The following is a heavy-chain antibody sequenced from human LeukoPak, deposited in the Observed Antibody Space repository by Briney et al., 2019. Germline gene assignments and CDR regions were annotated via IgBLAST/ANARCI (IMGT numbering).Heavy chain of an antibody. J-gene: IGHJ3*02. Sequence: SVKVSCKASGGTFSSYAISWVRQAPGQGLEWMGGIIPIFGTANYAQKFQGRVTITTDESTSTAYMELSSLRSEDTAVYYCASAYYYDSRWDAFDIWGQGTMVTVSS. CDR1: GGTFSSYA. D-gene: IGHD3-10*01. V-gene: IGHV1-69*05. CDR2: IIPIFGTA. CDR3: ASAYYYDSRWDAFDI.